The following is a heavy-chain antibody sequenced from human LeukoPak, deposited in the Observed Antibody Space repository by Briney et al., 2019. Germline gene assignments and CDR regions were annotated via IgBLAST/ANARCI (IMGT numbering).Heavy chain of an antibody. V-gene: IGHV4-59*05. J-gene: IGHJ4*02. Sequence: SETLSLTCTVSGGSISSYYWNWIRQPPGKGLEWIGSIYYSGSTYYNPSLKSRVTISVDTSKNQFSLKLSSVTAADTAVYYCARSRYYYGSGSYDFDYWGQGTLVTVSS. D-gene: IGHD3-10*01. CDR2: IYYSGST. CDR1: GGSISSYY. CDR3: ARSRYYYGSGSYDFDY.